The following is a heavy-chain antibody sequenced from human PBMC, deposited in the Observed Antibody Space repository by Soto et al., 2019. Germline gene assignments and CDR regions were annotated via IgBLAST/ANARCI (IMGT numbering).Heavy chain of an antibody. V-gene: IGHV3-9*01. CDR2: ISWNSGDI. CDR3: AKDSCSSTRCYPGGMDV. CDR1: GFTFDDYA. Sequence: EVQLVESGGGLVQPGRSLRLSCAASGFTFDDYAMHWVRQAPGKGLEWVSGISWNSGDIDYADSVKGRFTISRDNAKNSLYLQMNTLRAEDTALYFCAKDSCSSTRCYPGGMDVWGQGTTVTVSS. D-gene: IGHD2-2*01. J-gene: IGHJ6*02.